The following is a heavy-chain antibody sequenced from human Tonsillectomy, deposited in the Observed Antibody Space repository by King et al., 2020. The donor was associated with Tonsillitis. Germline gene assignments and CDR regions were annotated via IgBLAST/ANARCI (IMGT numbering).Heavy chain of an antibody. Sequence: QLVESGGGVVQPGRSLRLSCEASGFTFSSHAMHWVRQASGKGLDWVAVISYDGSNEYYADSVKGRFTISRDNSKNTLYLQMNSLRAEDTALYYCARGDLLRLYYFDYWGQGTLVTVSS. CDR3: ARGDLLRLYYFDY. CDR1: GFTFSSHA. J-gene: IGHJ4*02. V-gene: IGHV3-30*01. D-gene: IGHD1-26*01. CDR2: ISYDGSNE.